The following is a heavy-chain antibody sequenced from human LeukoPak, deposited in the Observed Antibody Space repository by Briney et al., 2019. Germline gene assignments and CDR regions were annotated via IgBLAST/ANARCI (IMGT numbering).Heavy chain of an antibody. CDR1: RCTFSNAW. V-gene: IGHV3-15*01. D-gene: IGHD5-18*01. Sequence: GGSLRLSCAVSRCTFSNAWLSWVSQAPGKGLEWVGRIKSKTDGGTAEYAAPVKGRFTISRDDSKNTLYLQMNSLKTEDTAVYYCTKPSYSYGYDYWGQGSLVTVSS. CDR2: IKSKTDGGTA. J-gene: IGHJ4*02. CDR3: TKPSYSYGYDY.